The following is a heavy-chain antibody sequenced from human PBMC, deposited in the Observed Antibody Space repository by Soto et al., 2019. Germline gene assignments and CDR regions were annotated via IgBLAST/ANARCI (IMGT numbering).Heavy chain of an antibody. CDR2: IDWDDNK. Sequence: GPTLVNPTQTLRLTCNFSGFSLSTEKMRLSWIRQSPGKALEWLARIDWDDNKFYRTSLKTRLTISKETSKDPVVLTMTNMDPVDSGTYYCARSTRLHFFAMDVWGQGTTVTVSS. V-gene: IGHV2-70*04. CDR1: GFSLSTEKMR. J-gene: IGHJ6*02. D-gene: IGHD5-12*01. CDR3: ARSTRLHFFAMDV.